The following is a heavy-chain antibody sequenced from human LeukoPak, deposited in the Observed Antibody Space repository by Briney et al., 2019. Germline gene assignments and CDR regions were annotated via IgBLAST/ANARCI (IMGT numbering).Heavy chain of an antibody. V-gene: IGHV3-7*01. Sequence: GGSLRLSCATSGFTFSSYWMSWVRQAPGKGLEWVANIRRDESEKYYGDSVKGRCTISRDNAKRSLYLQIYSLRAEDTAVYFCARGGTWGSFDYWGQGTLVTVSS. D-gene: IGHD3-16*01. CDR1: GFTFSSYW. J-gene: IGHJ4*02. CDR3: ARGGTWGSFDY. CDR2: IRRDESEK.